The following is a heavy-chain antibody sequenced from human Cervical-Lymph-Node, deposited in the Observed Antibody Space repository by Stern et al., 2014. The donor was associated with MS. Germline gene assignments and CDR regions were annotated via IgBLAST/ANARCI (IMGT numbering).Heavy chain of an antibody. D-gene: IGHD6-19*01. J-gene: IGHJ6*02. Sequence: EQLVESGAEVKTPGASGKVSCKASGYTFTSHYMHWVRQAPGPGLELMGIINPSGGSTSHAQKFQGRVTMTRDTSTSTVYMELSSLRSEDTAVYYCAREVAGHRLGMMDVWGQGTTVTVSS. V-gene: IGHV1-46*01. CDR3: AREVAGHRLGMMDV. CDR1: GYTFTSHY. CDR2: INPSGGST.